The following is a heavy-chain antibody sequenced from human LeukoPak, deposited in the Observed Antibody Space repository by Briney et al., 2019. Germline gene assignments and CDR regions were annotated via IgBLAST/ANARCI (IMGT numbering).Heavy chain of an antibody. CDR2: MNPNSGNT. V-gene: IGHV1-8*01. D-gene: IGHD3-22*01. CDR3: ARGRYDSSGYSYCFDC. J-gene: IGHJ4*02. CDR1: GYTFTSYD. Sequence: ASVKVSCKASGYTFTSYDINWVRQATGQGLEWIGWMNPNSGNTGYAQKFQGRVTMTRNTSISTAYMELSSLRSEDTAVYYCARGRYDSSGYSYCFDCWGQGTLVTVSS.